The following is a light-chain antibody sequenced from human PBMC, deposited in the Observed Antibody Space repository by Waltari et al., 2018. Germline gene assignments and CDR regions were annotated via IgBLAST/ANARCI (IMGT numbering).Light chain of an antibody. CDR3: QQYSSSPWT. J-gene: IGKJ1*01. CDR2: GAS. V-gene: IGKV3-20*01. CDR1: QSVSSSY. Sequence: EIVLTQSPGTLSLSPGERATLSCRASQSVSSSYLAWYQQKPGQAPRLLISGASSTATGIPDRCSGSGSGTDFTRTIRRLEPEDFAVYYCQQYSSSPWTFGQGTKVEIK.